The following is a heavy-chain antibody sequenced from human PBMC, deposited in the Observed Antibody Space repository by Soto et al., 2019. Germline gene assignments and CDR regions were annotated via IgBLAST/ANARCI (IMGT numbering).Heavy chain of an antibody. V-gene: IGHV4-34*01. D-gene: IGHD2-2*01. CDR1: GGSFSGYY. J-gene: IGHJ4*02. CDR3: ARYHPTLYYFDY. CDR2: INHSGST. Sequence: PSETLSLTCTVYGGSFSGYYWSWIRQPPGKGLEWIGEINHSGSTNYNPSLKSRVTISVDTSKNQFSLKLSSVTAADTAVYYCARYHPTLYYFDYWGQATLVTVSS.